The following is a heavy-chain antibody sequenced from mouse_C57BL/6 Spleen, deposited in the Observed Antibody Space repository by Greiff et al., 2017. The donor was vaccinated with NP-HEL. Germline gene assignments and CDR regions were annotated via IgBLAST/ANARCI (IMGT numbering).Heavy chain of an antibody. CDR2: YPGSGNDY. CDR1: YTFTDYYM. Sequence: VQLQQSGPELVKPGASVKMSCKASGYTFTDYYMHWVKQKPGKGLEWIGEIYPGSGNDYYNEKFKGKATLTADKSYSTAYMQRSSLTSEDSAVYFGARSVTGRGCDYGGQGTTLTVSA. J-gene: IGHJ2*01. CDR3: RSVTGRGCDY. D-gene: IGHD4-1*01. V-gene: IGHV1-83*01.